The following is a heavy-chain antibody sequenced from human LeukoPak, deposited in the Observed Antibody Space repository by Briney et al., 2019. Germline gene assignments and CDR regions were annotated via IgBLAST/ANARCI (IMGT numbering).Heavy chain of an antibody. CDR1: GFTFSSYG. CDR2: IWYDGSNK. CDR3: ARDGAVAGTADY. V-gene: IGHV3-33*01. D-gene: IGHD6-19*01. Sequence: GGSLRLSCAASGFTFSSYGMHWVRQAPGKGLEWVAVIWYDGSNKCYADSVKGRFTISRDNSKNTLYLQMNSLSAEDTAVYYCARDGAVAGTADYWGQGTLVTVSS. J-gene: IGHJ4*02.